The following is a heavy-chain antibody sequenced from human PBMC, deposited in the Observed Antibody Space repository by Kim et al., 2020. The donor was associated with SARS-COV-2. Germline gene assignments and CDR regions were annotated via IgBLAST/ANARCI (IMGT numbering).Heavy chain of an antibody. D-gene: IGHD6-13*01. CDR1: GYTFTSYG. V-gene: IGHV1-18*01. CDR2: ISAYNGNT. J-gene: IGHJ3*02. CDR3: ARATPRWYAVDI. Sequence: ASVKVSCKASGYTFTSYGISWVRQAPGQGLEWMGWISAYNGNTNYAQKLQGRVTMTTDTPTSTACMELRSLRSDDTAVYYCARATPRWYAVDIWGQGTMVTVSS.